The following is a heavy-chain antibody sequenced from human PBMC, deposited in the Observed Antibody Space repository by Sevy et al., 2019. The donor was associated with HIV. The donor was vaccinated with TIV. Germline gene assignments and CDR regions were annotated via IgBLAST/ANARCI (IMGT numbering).Heavy chain of an antibody. CDR3: ARAPTTVTTGDY. J-gene: IGHJ4*02. V-gene: IGHV3-48*03. Sequence: GGSLRLSCAASGFTFSSYEMNWVRQAPGKGLKWVSYISSSGSTIYYADSVKGRFTISRDNAKNSLYLQMNSLRAEDTAVYYCARAPTTVTTGDYWGQGTLVTVSS. D-gene: IGHD4-17*01. CDR2: ISSSGSTI. CDR1: GFTFSSYE.